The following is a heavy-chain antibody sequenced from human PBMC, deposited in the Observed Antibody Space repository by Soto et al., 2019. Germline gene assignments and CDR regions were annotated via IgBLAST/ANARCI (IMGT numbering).Heavy chain of an antibody. D-gene: IGHD4-17*01. J-gene: IGHJ4*02. V-gene: IGHV3-23*01. CDR1: GFTFSSYA. CDR2: ISGSGLST. Sequence: LRLSCAASGFTFSSYAMSWVRQAPGKGLEWVSGISGSGLSTNYADSVKGRFTISRDNSKNTLYLQMNSLRAEDTAVYYCAKMTTRRFDYWGQGTLVTVSS. CDR3: AKMTTRRFDY.